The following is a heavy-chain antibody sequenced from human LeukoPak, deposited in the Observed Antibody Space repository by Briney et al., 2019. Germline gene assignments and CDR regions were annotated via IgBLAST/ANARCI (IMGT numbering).Heavy chain of an antibody. D-gene: IGHD5-24*01. CDR1: GGTFSSYA. V-gene: IGHV1-69*04. Sequence: SVKVSCKASGGTFSSYAISWVRQAPGQGLEWMGRIIPILGIANYAQKFQGRVTITADKSTSTAYMELSSLRSEDTAVYYCARRSMGYGWQDNWFDPWGQGTLVTVSS. J-gene: IGHJ5*02. CDR2: IIPILGIA. CDR3: ARRSMGYGWQDNWFDP.